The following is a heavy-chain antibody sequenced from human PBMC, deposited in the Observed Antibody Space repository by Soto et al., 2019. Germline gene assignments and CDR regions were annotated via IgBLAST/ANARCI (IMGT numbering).Heavy chain of an antibody. CDR1: GFMFNHYA. V-gene: IGHV3-23*01. CDR3: AKVIVLGASTLEY. D-gene: IGHD6-6*01. Sequence: EQVLESGGGLVQPGGSLRLSCEASGFMFNHYAMAWVRQTPGKGLEWVSVISGSTGTTYYADSAKGRFTISRDNSKNTVYLQMNSLRVEDSALYSCAKVIVLGASTLEYWGPGTRVTVSS. J-gene: IGHJ4*02. CDR2: ISGSTGTT.